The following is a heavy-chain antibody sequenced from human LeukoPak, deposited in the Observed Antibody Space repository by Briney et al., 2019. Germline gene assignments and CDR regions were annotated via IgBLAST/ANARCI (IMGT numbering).Heavy chain of an antibody. CDR1: GGSFSGYY. CDR3: ATNPGGFCSSGDCYGEAP. J-gene: IGHJ5*02. Sequence: SETLSLTCAVSGGSFSGYYWSSIRQPPGKGLEWIGEINHSGSTNYNRSLKSRVTISVDTSKNQFSLKLSSVTAADTAVYYCATNPGGFCSSGDCYGEAPWGQGTLVTVYS. V-gene: IGHV4-34*01. D-gene: IGHD2-15*01. CDR2: INHSGST.